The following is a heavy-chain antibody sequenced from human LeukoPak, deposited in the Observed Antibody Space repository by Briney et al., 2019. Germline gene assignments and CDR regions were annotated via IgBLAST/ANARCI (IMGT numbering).Heavy chain of an antibody. CDR1: GFTFSTYA. J-gene: IGHJ4*02. D-gene: IGHD3-10*01. CDR2: ISTSSSYI. CDR3: ARGLGGVDY. Sequence: GGSLRLSCAASGFTFSTYAMNWVRQAPGKGLEWVSSISTSSSYIHYADSVKGRFTISRDNARNSLYLQMNSLRAEDTAVYYCARGLGGVDYWGQGTLVTVSS. V-gene: IGHV3-21*01.